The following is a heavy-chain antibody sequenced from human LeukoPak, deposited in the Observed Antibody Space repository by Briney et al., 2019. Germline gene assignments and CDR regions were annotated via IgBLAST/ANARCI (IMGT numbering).Heavy chain of an antibody. V-gene: IGHV4-30-4*01. CDR2: SQYSGTA. CDR1: GGSLTSRAYF. CDR3: ARYYGSGGYPFDY. Sequence: KSSETLSLTCSVSGGSLTSRAYFWSWIRPPPGKGLEWIGYSQYSGTAYYNQSLKSRVIISIDTSMNQFSLRLSSVTAADTAIYFCARYYGSGGYPFDYWGPGTVVTVSS. D-gene: IGHD3-10*01. J-gene: IGHJ4*02.